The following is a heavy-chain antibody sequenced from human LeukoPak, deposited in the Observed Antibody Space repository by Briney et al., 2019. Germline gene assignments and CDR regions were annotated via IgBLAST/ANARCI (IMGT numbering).Heavy chain of an antibody. V-gene: IGHV3-73*01. J-gene: IGHJ4*02. Sequence: GGSLRLSCATSGFTFNGSALHWVRQASGQGLEWVARIRSKANRYATAYAASAKGRFTVSRDDSKNMSYLQMNSLKTEDTAIYYCTRRHYGDYVVDNWGQGTLVTVSS. CDR2: IRSKANRYAT. CDR1: GFTFNGSA. CDR3: TRRHYGDYVVDN. D-gene: IGHD4-17*01.